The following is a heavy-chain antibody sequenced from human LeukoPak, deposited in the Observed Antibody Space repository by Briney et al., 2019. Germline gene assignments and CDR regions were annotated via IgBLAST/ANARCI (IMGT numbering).Heavy chain of an antibody. CDR1: GFTFSNYA. V-gene: IGHV3-23*01. CDR3: ARGKAAGQVDLFDP. CDR2: VVGSGDGT. Sequence: GGSLRLSCAASGFTFSNYAMPWVRQGPGKGLEWVSTVVGSGDGTFYADSVKGRFTMSRDNSKNTLYLQMSSLGAEDTAVYYCARGKAAGQVDLFDPWGQGTLVTVSS. J-gene: IGHJ5*02. D-gene: IGHD6-13*01.